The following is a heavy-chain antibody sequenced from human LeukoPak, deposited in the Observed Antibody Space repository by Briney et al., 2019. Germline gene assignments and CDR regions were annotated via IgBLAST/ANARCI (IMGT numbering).Heavy chain of an antibody. CDR3: AKDLALAGTGGGFDV. J-gene: IGHJ3*01. V-gene: IGHV3-23*01. CDR2: ISADDKA. Sequence: GGSLRLSCAASGFTFTTYAINWVRQAAGKGLEWVSGISADDKAYYADSVKGRFTISRDNSKNTVSLQMSSLRAEDTALYYCAKDLALAGTGGGFDVWGQGTRVAVSS. CDR1: GFTFTTYA. D-gene: IGHD6-19*01.